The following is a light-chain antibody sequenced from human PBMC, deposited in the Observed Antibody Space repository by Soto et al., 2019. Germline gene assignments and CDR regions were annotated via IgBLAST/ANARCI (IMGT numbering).Light chain of an antibody. CDR3: LQHNVFPRT. CDR1: QAIRND. CDR2: GSS. Sequence: DIQMTQSPSSLSASVGDRVTITCRASQAIRNDLAWYQQKPGRAPKRLIYGSSSLQSGVPSRFRGSGSGTEFTLTISSLQPEDFATYYCLQHNVFPRTFGQGTKVEIK. V-gene: IGKV1-17*01. J-gene: IGKJ1*01.